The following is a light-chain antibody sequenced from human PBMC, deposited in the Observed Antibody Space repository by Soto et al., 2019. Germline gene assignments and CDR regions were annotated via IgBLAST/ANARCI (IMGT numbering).Light chain of an antibody. CDR2: GAS. CDR3: QHYVTSLTT. J-gene: IGKJ1*01. CDR1: QTVTSNY. Sequence: EIVLTPSPATLSLSPVERATLSCGASQTVTSNYLAWYQQKPGQAPRLLIFGASIRVTGIPDRFIGSGSGTDFTLTISRLEPEDFAVYYCQHYVTSLTTFGQGTKVDI. V-gene: IGKV3-20*01.